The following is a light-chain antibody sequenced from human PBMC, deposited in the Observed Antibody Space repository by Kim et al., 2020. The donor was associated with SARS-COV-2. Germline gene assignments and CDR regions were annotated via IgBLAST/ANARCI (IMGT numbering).Light chain of an antibody. Sequence: SASVGDRVTITCRASHGISNYLAWYQQRPGKAPKLLSYGASTLQSGVPARFSGGGSGTEFTLTISSLQPEDFATYYCQHLNSYPPTFGGGTKLEI. CDR3: QHLNSYPPT. V-gene: IGKV1-9*01. J-gene: IGKJ4*01. CDR1: HGISNY. CDR2: GAS.